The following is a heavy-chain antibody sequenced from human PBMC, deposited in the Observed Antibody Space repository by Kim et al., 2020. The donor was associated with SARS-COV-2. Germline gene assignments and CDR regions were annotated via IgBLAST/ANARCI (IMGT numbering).Heavy chain of an antibody. Sequence: LSLTCAASGFSFRTYWMHWVRQAPGKGLMWVSRISDGDGSDTDYADSVKGRFTISRDNAKNTLYLYMNSLRAEDTAVYYCAKDSILPGQQLDYWGRGTLVTVSS. V-gene: IGHV3-74*01. D-gene: IGHD6-13*01. CDR2: ISDGDGSDT. CDR1: GFSFRTYW. CDR3: AKDSILPGQQLDY. J-gene: IGHJ4*02.